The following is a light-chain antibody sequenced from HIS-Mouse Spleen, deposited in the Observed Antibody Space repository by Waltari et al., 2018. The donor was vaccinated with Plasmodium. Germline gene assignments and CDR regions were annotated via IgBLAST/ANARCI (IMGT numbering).Light chain of an antibody. J-gene: IGKJ1*01. CDR2: AAS. V-gene: IGKV1-17*03. Sequence: DIQMTQSPSAMSASAVDRVTITCRASQGMRNELAWFQQEPGKVPKRLIYAASSLQSGVPSRFSGSGSGTEFTLTISSLQPEDFATYYCLQHNSYPRTFGQGTKVEIK. CDR1: QGMRNE. CDR3: LQHNSYPRT.